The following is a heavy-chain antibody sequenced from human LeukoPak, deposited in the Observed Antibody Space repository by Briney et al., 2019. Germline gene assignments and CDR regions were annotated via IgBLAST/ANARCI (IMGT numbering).Heavy chain of an antibody. Sequence: ASVKVSCKASGYTFTGYYMHWVRQAPGQGLEWMGWINPNSGDTNYAQKFQGRVTMTRDTSISTAYMELSSLRSDDTAMYYCARETYSNLYYYYGMDVWGQGTTVTVSS. V-gene: IGHV1-2*02. CDR2: INPNSGDT. J-gene: IGHJ6*02. D-gene: IGHD4-11*01. CDR1: GYTFTGYY. CDR3: ARETYSNLYYYYGMDV.